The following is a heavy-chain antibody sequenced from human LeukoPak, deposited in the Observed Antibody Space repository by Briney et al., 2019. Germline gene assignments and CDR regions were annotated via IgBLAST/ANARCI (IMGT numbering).Heavy chain of an antibody. CDR1: GFTFSVYW. D-gene: IGHD6-6*01. Sequence: GGSLRLSCVASGFTFSVYWMSWVRQAPGKGLEWVANIKEDGSEKYYVDSVKGRFTISRDNAKNSLYLQMSSLRAEDTAVYYCARDSSVCEFDVWGQGTLVTVSS. CDR3: ARDSSVCEFDV. J-gene: IGHJ3*01. V-gene: IGHV3-7*01. CDR2: IKEDGSEK.